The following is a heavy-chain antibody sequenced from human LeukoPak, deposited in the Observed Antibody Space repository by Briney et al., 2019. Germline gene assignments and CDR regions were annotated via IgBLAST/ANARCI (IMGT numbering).Heavy chain of an antibody. Sequence: GGSLRLSCVASGFIFDDHSMHWVRQVPGKGLEWVSGINWNGGSFGCGDSVRGRFTISRDNARSSLFLQMDSLRPDDTALYYCVRGLSTAYYNPFDYWGQGSLVTVSS. CDR3: VRGLSTAYYNPFDY. CDR2: INWNGGSF. CDR1: GFIFDDHS. V-gene: IGHV3-9*01. J-gene: IGHJ4*02. D-gene: IGHD3-9*01.